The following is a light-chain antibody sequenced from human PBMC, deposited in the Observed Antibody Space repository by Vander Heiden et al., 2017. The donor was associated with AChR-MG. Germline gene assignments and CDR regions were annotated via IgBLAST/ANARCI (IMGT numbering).Light chain of an antibody. J-gene: IGLJ3*02. Sequence: QSALTQPASVSGSPGQSITIPCTGPSSYVGSYNLVSWYQQHPGKAPKRMIYEGSKRPSGVSNRFSGSKSGNTASLTISGLQAEDEADYYCCSYAGSSTWVFGGGTKLTVL. CDR3: CSYAGSSTWV. V-gene: IGLV2-23*01. CDR2: EGS. CDR1: SSYVGSYNL.